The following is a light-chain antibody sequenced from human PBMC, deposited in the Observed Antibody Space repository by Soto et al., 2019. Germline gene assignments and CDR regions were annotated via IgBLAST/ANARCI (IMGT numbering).Light chain of an antibody. Sequence: QSALTQPASVSGSPGQSITISCTGTSSDVGGYNYVSWYQQHPGKAPKLMIYEVSNRPSGVSNRVSGSKSGNTASLTISGLQAEDEADYYFSSYTRSSTKVFGTGTKVTVL. CDR3: SSYTRSSTKV. CDR1: SSDVGGYNY. CDR2: EVS. V-gene: IGLV2-14*01. J-gene: IGLJ1*01.